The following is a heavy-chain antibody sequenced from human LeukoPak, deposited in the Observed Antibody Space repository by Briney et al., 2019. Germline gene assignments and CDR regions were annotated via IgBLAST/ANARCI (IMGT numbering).Heavy chain of an antibody. CDR2: ISGSGGST. CDR3: ARRYNGYDYYYYYMDV. CDR1: GFTFSSYA. V-gene: IGHV3-23*01. D-gene: IGHD5-12*01. Sequence: GGSLRLSCAASGFTFSSYAMSWVRQAPGKGLEWVSAISGSGGSTYYADSVKGRFTISRDNSKNTLYLQMNSLRAEDTAVYYCARRYNGYDYYYYYMDVWGKGTTVTVSS. J-gene: IGHJ6*03.